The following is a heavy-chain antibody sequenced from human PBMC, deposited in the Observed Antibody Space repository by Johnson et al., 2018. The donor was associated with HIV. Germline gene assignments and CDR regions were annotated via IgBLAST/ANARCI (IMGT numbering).Heavy chain of an antibody. CDR3: ARGAAVSGTLVDPFDI. CDR1: HFTFGAYA. CDR2: ASYDGDNK. D-gene: IGHD1-26*01. Sequence: QVQLVESGGGVVQPGKSLRLSCAASHFTFGAYAIHWVRLAPGKGLEWVAVASYDGDNKYYADSVNGRFTISKDNSKDTLYMEMNNLRLEETAVYYCARGAAVSGTLVDPFDIWGRGTMVTVSS. V-gene: IGHV3-30-3*01. J-gene: IGHJ3*02.